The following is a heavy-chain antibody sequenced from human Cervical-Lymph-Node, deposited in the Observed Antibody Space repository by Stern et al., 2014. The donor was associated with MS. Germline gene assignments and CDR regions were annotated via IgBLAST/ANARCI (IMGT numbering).Heavy chain of an antibody. CDR1: GGSIGTYY. V-gene: IGHV4-59*01. CDR3: ARSNSTTWPSDS. D-gene: IGHD6-13*01. J-gene: IGHJ4*02. CDR2: IYNNGRT. Sequence: QVQLQESGPGLVKPSETLSLTCNVSGGSIGTYYWNWIRQPPGKGLEWIGYIYNNGRTSYNPSLQTRVTISVDTSKNQFSLKMTSVTAADTAVYYCARSNSTTWPSDSWGQGTLVTVSS.